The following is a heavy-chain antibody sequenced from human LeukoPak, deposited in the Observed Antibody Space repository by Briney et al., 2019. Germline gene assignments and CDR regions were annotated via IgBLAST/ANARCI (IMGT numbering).Heavy chain of an antibody. CDR3: TTELPRYPGRRPWRSDY. J-gene: IGHJ4*02. D-gene: IGHD1-14*01. V-gene: IGHV3-15*01. CDR1: GFTFSHAW. Sequence: GGSLRLSCAASGFTFSHAWMTRVRQAPGKGLEWVGRIKSKTDGETTDYVAPVKGRFTISRDDSKNTLYLQMNSLKIEDTAVYYCTTELPRYPGRRPWRSDYWGQGTLVTVSS. CDR2: IKSKTDGETT.